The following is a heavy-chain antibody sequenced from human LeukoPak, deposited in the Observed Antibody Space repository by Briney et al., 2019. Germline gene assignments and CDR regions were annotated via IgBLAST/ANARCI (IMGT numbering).Heavy chain of an antibody. D-gene: IGHD3-10*01. V-gene: IGHV4-34*01. CDR3: ARRGWWGSGSVIGSNFDY. CDR1: GGSFSGYY. J-gene: IGHJ4*02. Sequence: PSETLSLTCAVYGGSFSGYYWSWIRQPPGKGLEWIGEINHSGSTNYNPSLKSRVTISVDTSKNQFSLKLSSVTAADTAVYYCARRGWWGSGSVIGSNFDYWGQGTLVTVSS. CDR2: INHSGST.